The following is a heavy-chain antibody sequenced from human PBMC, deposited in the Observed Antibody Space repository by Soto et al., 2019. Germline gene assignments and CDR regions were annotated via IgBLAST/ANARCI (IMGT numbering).Heavy chain of an antibody. Sequence: ASVKVSCKASGYTLNSYDLNWVRQATGQGLEWMGWMNPNSGNTEYAQEFQGRVTMTRDNSTSTFYMDLSSLTSEDTAVYFCTRDLNGGNPFDYWGQGALVTVSS. D-gene: IGHD2-8*01. CDR3: TRDLNGGNPFDY. CDR1: GYTLNSYD. CDR2: MNPNSGNT. J-gene: IGHJ4*02. V-gene: IGHV1-8*01.